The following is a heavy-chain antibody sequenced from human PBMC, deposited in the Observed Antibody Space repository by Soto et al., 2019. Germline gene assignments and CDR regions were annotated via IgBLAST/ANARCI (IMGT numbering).Heavy chain of an antibody. CDR3: ARHIAVPTTRGFDY. J-gene: IGHJ4*02. CDR1: GGSISSTNW. D-gene: IGHD2-15*01. CDR2: IYHSGTT. V-gene: IGHV4-4*02. Sequence: QVQLQESGPGLVKPSGTLSLTCAVYGGSISSTNWWSWVRQPPGEGLEWIGEIYHSGTTNYNPSLESRVTISMDTSKNQLSLRLGSVTAADTAVYFCARHIAVPTTRGFDYWGQGTLVTVSS.